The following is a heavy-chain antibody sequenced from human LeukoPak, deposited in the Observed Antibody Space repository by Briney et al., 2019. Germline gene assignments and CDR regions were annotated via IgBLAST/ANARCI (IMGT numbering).Heavy chain of an antibody. D-gene: IGHD3-10*01. CDR1: GVSISSGGYS. CDR2: IYHSGST. V-gene: IGHV4-30-2*01. J-gene: IGHJ4*02. CDR3: ARVQGRFGELPDY. Sequence: PSETLSLTCAVSGVSISSGGYSWSWIRQPPGKGLEWIGYIYHSGSTYYNPSLKSRVTISVDRSKNQFSLKLSSVTAADTAVYYCARVQGRFGELPDYWGQGTLVTVSS.